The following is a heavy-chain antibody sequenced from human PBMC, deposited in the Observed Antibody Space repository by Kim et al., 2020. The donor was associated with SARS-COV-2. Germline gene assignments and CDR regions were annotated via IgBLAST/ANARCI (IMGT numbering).Heavy chain of an antibody. V-gene: IGHV3-74*01. CDR1: EFTFSNYW. D-gene: IGHD3-3*01. J-gene: IGHJ4*02. Sequence: GGSLRLSCAASEFTFSNYWMHWVRQAPGKGLVWVSRINGDGSSTSYADSVEGRFTISRDNAKNTLYLQMNSLRVDDTAVYYCGRGRDFWSGVDYWGQGT. CDR3: GRGRDFWSGVDY. CDR2: INGDGSST.